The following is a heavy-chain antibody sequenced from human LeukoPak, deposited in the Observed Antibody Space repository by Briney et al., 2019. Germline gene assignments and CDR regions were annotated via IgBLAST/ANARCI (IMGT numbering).Heavy chain of an antibody. D-gene: IGHD2-21*02. V-gene: IGHV1-18*01. Sequence: ASVKVSCKASGYTFTSYGISWVRQAPGQGLEWMGWISAYNGNTNYAQKLQVRGTMTTDTSTSTAYMELRSLRSDDTAVYYCARAGGYCGGDCYPGYYYYGMDVWGQGTTVTVSS. CDR1: GYTFTSYG. J-gene: IGHJ6*02. CDR3: ARAGGYCGGDCYPGYYYYGMDV. CDR2: ISAYNGNT.